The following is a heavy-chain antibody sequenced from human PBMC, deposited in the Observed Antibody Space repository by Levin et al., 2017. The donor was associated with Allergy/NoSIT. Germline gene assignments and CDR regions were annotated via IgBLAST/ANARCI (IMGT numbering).Heavy chain of an antibody. CDR2: INHSGST. Sequence: SETLSLTCAVSGGALTGYYWSWIRQSPGKGLEWIAEINHSGSTNYNPSLRSRLAISADMSKNQFSLTLTSVTAAATAIYYCARGRGVFRHGSFDLWGRGTLVSVSS. CDR3: ARGRGVFRHGSFDL. D-gene: IGHD3-10*01. J-gene: IGHJ2*01. CDR1: GGALTGYY. V-gene: IGHV4-34*01.